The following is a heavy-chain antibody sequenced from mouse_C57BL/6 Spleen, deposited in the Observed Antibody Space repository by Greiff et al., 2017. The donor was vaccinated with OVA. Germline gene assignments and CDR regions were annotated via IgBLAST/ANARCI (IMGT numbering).Heavy chain of an antibody. CDR3: ARDNWAYAMDY. CDR1: GFTFSDYY. CDR2: INYDGSST. D-gene: IGHD4-1*01. J-gene: IGHJ4*01. V-gene: IGHV5-16*01. Sequence: EVQVVESEGGLVQPGSSMKLSCTASGFTFSDYYMAWVRQVPEKGLEWVANINYDGSSTYYLDSLKSRFIISRDNAKNILYLQMSSLKSEDTATYYCARDNWAYAMDYWGQGTSVTVSS.